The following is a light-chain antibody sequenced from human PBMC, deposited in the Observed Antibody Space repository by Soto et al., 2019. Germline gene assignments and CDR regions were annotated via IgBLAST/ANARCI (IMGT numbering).Light chain of an antibody. CDR2: GAS. V-gene: IGKV3-15*01. CDR3: QQYNNWTPKT. Sequence: EIVMTQSPATLSASPGERATLSCRASQSVNSNLAWYQQKPGQAPRLLIYGASTRATGIPARFSGSGSGTEFTFTISSLQSEDFAFYYCQQYNNWTPKTFGQGTKVEIK. J-gene: IGKJ1*01. CDR1: QSVNSN.